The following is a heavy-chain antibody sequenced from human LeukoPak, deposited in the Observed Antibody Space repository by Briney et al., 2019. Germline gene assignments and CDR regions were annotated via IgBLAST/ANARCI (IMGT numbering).Heavy chain of an antibody. CDR2: ISSSSRTM. Sequence: GRSLRLSCAASGFTFSTYSMNWVRQAPGKGLEWVSYISSSSRTMYYADSVKGRFTISRDNAENSLYLQMNSLRAEDTAVYYCARDLGLYDYGGNIDYWGQGTLVTVSS. J-gene: IGHJ4*02. CDR1: GFTFSTYS. V-gene: IGHV3-48*04. CDR3: ARDLGLYDYGGNIDY. D-gene: IGHD4-23*01.